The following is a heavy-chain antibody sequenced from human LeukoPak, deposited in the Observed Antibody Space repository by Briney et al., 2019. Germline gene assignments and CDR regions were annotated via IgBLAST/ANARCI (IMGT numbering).Heavy chain of an antibody. V-gene: IGHV1-46*01. J-gene: IGHJ4*02. Sequence: ASVTVSFKASGYTFTSYYMHWVRQAPGQGLEWMGIINPSGGSTSYAQKFQGRVTMTRDTSTSTVYMELSSLRSEDTAVYYCARGQYYYDSSGYPTPFDYWGQGTLVTVSS. CDR2: INPSGGST. CDR3: ARGQYYYDSSGYPTPFDY. D-gene: IGHD3-22*01. CDR1: GYTFTSYY.